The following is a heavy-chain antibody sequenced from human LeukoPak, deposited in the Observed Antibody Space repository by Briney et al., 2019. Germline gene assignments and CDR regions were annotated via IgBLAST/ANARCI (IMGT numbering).Heavy chain of an antibody. J-gene: IGHJ4*02. D-gene: IGHD3-3*01. V-gene: IGHV4-4*02. CDR1: GASVTTSLR. Sequence: PSETQSLTCAVSGASVTTSLRCNWVRQSPGKGLEWIGELHHSGNIIYNPSLKTRVSMSVDKSKNQYSLTLHSVTAADTGIYYCAGRVRFLEWDWGPGTPVTVSA. CDR3: AGRVRFLEWD. CDR2: LHHSGNI.